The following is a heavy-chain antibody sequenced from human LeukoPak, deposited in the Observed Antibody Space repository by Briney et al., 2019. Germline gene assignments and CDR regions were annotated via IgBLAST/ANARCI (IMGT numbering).Heavy chain of an antibody. CDR3: ARADHYYDSSGYYHYYYYYYMDV. V-gene: IGHV4-39*07. CDR1: GDSFSSSFYY. Sequence: SETLSLTCTVSGDSFSSSFYYWGWIRQAPGKGLEWIGSIYHSGSTYYNPSLKSRVTISVDTSKIQFSLKLSSVTAADTAVYYCARADHYYDSSGYYHYYYYYYMDVWGKGTTVTVSS. D-gene: IGHD3-22*01. J-gene: IGHJ6*03. CDR2: IYHSGST.